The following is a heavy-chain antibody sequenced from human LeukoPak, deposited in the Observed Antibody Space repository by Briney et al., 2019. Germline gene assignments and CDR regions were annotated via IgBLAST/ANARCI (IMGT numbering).Heavy chain of an antibody. CDR1: GFTFSSYA. CDR2: ISGSGGGT. Sequence: GGSPRLSCAAPGFTFSSYAMSWVRQAPGKGLEWVSGISGSGGGTYYVDSVKGRFTISRDNSKDTLYLQMNSLRADDTAVYYCAKARYSSGWDYFDYWGQGTLVTVSS. J-gene: IGHJ4*02. CDR3: AKARYSSGWDYFDY. D-gene: IGHD6-19*01. V-gene: IGHV3-23*01.